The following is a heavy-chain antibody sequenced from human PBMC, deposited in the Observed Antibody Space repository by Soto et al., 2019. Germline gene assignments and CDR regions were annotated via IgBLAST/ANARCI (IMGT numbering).Heavy chain of an antibody. V-gene: IGHV3-23*01. CDR2: ISGSGGVT. CDR3: AKNRQFRSYYESAGHYDN. Sequence: EVELLESGGGLVQPGGSLRLSCVASGFTFKNYDMRWIRQAPGKGLEWVSGISGSGGVTYYGDSVKGRFTISRDNSKNTLYLQMNSLRAEDTAIYYCAKNRQFRSYYESAGHYDNWGQGTLVTVSS. J-gene: IGHJ4*02. D-gene: IGHD3-10*01. CDR1: GFTFKNYD.